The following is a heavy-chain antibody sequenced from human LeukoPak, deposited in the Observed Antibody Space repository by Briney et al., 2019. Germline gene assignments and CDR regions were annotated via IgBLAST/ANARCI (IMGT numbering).Heavy chain of an antibody. J-gene: IGHJ4*02. Sequence: PGGSLRLSCAASGFTFSNAWMSWVRQAPGKGLEWVGRIKSKTDGGTTDYAAPVKGRFTISRDDSKNTLYLQMNSLKTEDTAVYYSTTAKYSYGLKVDYWGQGTLVTVSS. CDR1: GFTFSNAW. V-gene: IGHV3-15*01. D-gene: IGHD5-18*01. CDR3: TTAKYSYGLKVDY. CDR2: IKSKTDGGTT.